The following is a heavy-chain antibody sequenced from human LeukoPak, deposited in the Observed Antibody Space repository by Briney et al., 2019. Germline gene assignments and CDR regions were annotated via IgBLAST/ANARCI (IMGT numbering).Heavy chain of an antibody. CDR2: MNLNSGNT. CDR3: ARGPVAVAGNWFDP. CDR1: GYTFTSYD. V-gene: IGHV1-8*01. Sequence: EASVKVSCKASGYTFTSYDINWVRQATGQGLEWMGWMNLNSGNTGYAQKFQGRVTMTRNTSISTAYMELSSLRSEDTAVYYCARGPVAVAGNWFDPWGQGTLVTVSS. D-gene: IGHD6-19*01. J-gene: IGHJ5*02.